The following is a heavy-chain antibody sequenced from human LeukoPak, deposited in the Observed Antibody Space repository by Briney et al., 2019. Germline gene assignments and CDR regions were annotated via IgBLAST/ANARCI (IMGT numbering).Heavy chain of an antibody. D-gene: IGHD2-15*01. CDR1: GFTFSSYS. J-gene: IGHJ4*02. V-gene: IGHV3-48*01. CDR3: ARGDCNGGSCYLSLTTIDY. Sequence: GGSLRLSCAASGFTFSSYSMNWVRQAPGKGLEWVSYISSSSSTIYYADSVKGRFTISRDNAENSLFLQMNSLRAEDTAVYYCARGDCNGGSCYLSLTTIDYWGQGALVTVSS. CDR2: ISSSSSTI.